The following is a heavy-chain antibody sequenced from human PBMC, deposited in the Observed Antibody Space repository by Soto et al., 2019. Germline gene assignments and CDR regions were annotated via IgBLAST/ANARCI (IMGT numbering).Heavy chain of an antibody. CDR1: GGSISSGGYY. CDR2: IYYSGST. D-gene: IGHD3-10*01. CDR3: ARAFYGSGSYYNQVTYYYSMDV. V-gene: IGHV4-31*03. Sequence: QVQLQESGPGLVKPSQTLSLTCTVSGGSISSGGYYWSWIRQHPGKGLEWIGYIYYSGSTYYNPSSQSRSTISVDTSKNQFSLKLRSVPAADTAVYYCARAFYGSGSYYNQVTYYYSMDVWGKGTTVTVSS. J-gene: IGHJ6*03.